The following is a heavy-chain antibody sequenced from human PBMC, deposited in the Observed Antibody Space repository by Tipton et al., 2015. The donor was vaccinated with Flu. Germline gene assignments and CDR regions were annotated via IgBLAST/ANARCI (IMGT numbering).Heavy chain of an antibody. D-gene: IGHD2-15*01. CDR2: INPSGST. V-gene: IGHV4-34*01. CDR3: AAHCSGGSCSHAFDI. Sequence: TLSLTCAVYGGSFSSHYWSWIRQPPGKGLEWIGEINPSGSTNYNPSLKSRVTISSDTSKNQVSLKLSSVTAADTAVYYCAAHCSGGSCSHAFDIWGQGTMVTVSS. CDR1: GGSFSSHY. J-gene: IGHJ3*02.